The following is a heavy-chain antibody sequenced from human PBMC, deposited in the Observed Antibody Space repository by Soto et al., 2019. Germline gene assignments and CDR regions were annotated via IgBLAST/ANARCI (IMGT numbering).Heavy chain of an antibody. CDR2: IYPADSET. CDR3: ARLLITMVRGVIPYDGWFDP. Sequence: GESLKISCKGSGYSFITYWIGWVRQMPGKGLEWMAMIYPADSETRYSPSFQGHVTISADKSISTAYLQWSSLKASDTAIYYCARLLITMVRGVIPYDGWFDPWGQGTLVTVSS. CDR1: GYSFITYW. D-gene: IGHD3-10*01. J-gene: IGHJ5*02. V-gene: IGHV5-51*01.